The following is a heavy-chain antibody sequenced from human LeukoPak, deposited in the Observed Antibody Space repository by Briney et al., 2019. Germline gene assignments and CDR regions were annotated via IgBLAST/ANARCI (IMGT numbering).Heavy chain of an antibody. J-gene: IGHJ4*02. CDR2: ISAYNGNT. CDR3: ARDRRVWNYRDFDY. V-gene: IGHV1-18*01. CDR1: GYTFTSYG. D-gene: IGHD1-7*01. Sequence: ASVKVSCKASGYTFTSYGISWVRQAPGQGLEWMGWISAYNGNTNYAQKLQGRVTMTTGTSTSTAYMELRSLRSDDTAVYYCARDRRVWNYRDFDYWGQGTLVTVSS.